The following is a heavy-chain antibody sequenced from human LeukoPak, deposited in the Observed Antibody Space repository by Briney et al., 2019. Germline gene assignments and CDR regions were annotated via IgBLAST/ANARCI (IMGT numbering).Heavy chain of an antibody. J-gene: IGHJ4*02. CDR3: ARSSGTYPDFDS. V-gene: IGHV1-2*02. CDR1: GYTFTAYY. CDR2: INPDSGGT. D-gene: IGHD1-1*01. Sequence: GASVKVSCKASGYTFTAYYMHWVRQAPGQGLEWMGWINPDSGGTNHAQKFQGRVTMTRDTSINTAYMELSRLSSDDTAVYYCARSSGTYPDFDSWGQGTLVTVSS.